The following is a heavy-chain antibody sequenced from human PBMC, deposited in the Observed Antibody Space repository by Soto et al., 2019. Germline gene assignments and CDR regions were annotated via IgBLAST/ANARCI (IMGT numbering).Heavy chain of an antibody. J-gene: IGHJ4*02. CDR1: GFTFSSYS. Sequence: ESGGGLVKPGGSLRLSCAASGFTFSSYSMNWVRQAPGKGLEWVSSISSSSSYIYYADSVKGRFTISRDNAKNSLYLQMNSLRAEDTAVYYCARDFDPLAAAGGLYWGQGTLVTVSS. V-gene: IGHV3-21*01. D-gene: IGHD6-13*01. CDR2: ISSSSSYI. CDR3: ARDFDPLAAAGGLY.